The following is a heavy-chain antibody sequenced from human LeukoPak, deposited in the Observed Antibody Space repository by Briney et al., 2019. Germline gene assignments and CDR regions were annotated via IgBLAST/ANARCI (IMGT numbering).Heavy chain of an antibody. D-gene: IGHD2-2*01. CDR2: ISSSGSTI. V-gene: IGHV3-11*01. CDR1: GFTFSDYY. Sequence: GESLRLSCAASGFTFSDYYMSWIRQAPGKGLEWVSYISSSGSTISYADSVKGRFTISRDNAKNSLYLQMNSLRADDTAVYYCASAYCSSTNCYSLKAAFDIWGQGTMVTVSS. CDR3: ASAYCSSTNCYSLKAAFDI. J-gene: IGHJ3*02.